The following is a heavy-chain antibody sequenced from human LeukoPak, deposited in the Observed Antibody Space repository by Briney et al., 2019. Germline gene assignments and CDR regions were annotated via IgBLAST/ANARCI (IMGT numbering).Heavy chain of an antibody. CDR3: ARDEVDFDNDHRFDP. D-gene: IGHD3-9*01. J-gene: IGHJ5*02. Sequence: PSETLSLTCTVSGGSISSYYWSWIRQPPGKGLEWIGYIYYSGSTNYNPSLKSRVTISVDTSKNQFSLKLSSVTAADTAVYYCARDEVDFDNDHRFDPWGQGTLVTVSS. V-gene: IGHV4-59*01. CDR1: GGSISSYY. CDR2: IYYSGST.